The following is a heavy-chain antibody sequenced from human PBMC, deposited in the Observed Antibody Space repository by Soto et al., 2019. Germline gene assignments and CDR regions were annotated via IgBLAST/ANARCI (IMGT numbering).Heavy chain of an antibody. CDR2: IYPGDSET. D-gene: IGHD6-13*01. CDR3: ARPNAYSSSWYNYYGMDV. V-gene: IGHV5-51*01. CDR1: GYSFDSFW. J-gene: IGHJ6*02. Sequence: PGEFLKISCKGSGYSFDSFWIGWVRQMPGKGLEWMGLIYPGDSETRYSPSFQGQVTISADKSMNTAYLQWSSLKASDTAMYYCARPNAYSSSWYNYYGMDVWGQGTTVTVSS.